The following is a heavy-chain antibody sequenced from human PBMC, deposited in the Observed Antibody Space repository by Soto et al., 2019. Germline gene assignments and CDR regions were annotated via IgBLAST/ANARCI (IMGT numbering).Heavy chain of an antibody. D-gene: IGHD6-19*01. V-gene: IGHV4-59*01. CDR3: ASQKRVAVAGPNWFDP. CDR2: IYYSGST. CDR1: GGSISSYY. J-gene: IGHJ5*02. Sequence: QVQLQESGPGLVKPSETLSLTCTVSGGSISSYYWSWIRQPPGKGLEWIGYIYYSGSTNYNPSLKSRVTISVDTSKNQFSLKLSSVTAADTAVYYCASQKRVAVAGPNWFDPWGQGTLVTVSS.